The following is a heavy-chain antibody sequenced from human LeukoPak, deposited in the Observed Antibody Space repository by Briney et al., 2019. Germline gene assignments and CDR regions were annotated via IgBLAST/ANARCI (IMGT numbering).Heavy chain of an antibody. CDR3: ARLDTAMVFGMDV. J-gene: IGHJ6*02. D-gene: IGHD5-18*01. Sequence: GGSLRLSCAASGFTFSSYSMNWVRQAPGKGLEWVSSISSSSSYIYYADSVKGRFTISRDNAKNSLYLQMNSLRAEDTAVYYCARLDTAMVFGMDVWGQGTTVTVSS. CDR1: GFTFSSYS. CDR2: ISSSSSYI. V-gene: IGHV3-21*01.